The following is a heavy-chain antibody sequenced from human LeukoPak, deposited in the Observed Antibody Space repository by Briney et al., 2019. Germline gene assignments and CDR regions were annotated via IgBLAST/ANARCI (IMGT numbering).Heavy chain of an antibody. V-gene: IGHV1-18*01. CDR2: ISAYNGNT. Sequence: GASVTVSCKASGYTFTSYGISWVRQAPGQGLEWMGWISAYNGNTNYAQKFQGRVTITADESTSTAYMELSSLRSEDTAVYYCARKYYYDSSGYQRRSPGAFDIWGQGTMVTVSS. D-gene: IGHD3-22*01. CDR3: ARKYYYDSSGYQRRSPGAFDI. CDR1: GYTFTSYG. J-gene: IGHJ3*02.